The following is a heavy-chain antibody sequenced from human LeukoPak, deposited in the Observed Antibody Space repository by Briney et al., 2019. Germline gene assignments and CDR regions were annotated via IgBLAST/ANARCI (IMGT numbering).Heavy chain of an antibody. D-gene: IGHD3-22*01. Sequence: SGTLSLTCAVSGGSISSSNWWSWVRQPPGKGLEWIGEIYHSGSTNYNPSLKSRVTISVDKSKNRFSLKLSSVTAADTAVYYCARVGYYDSSGYYTEDYWGQGTLVTVSS. J-gene: IGHJ4*02. CDR3: ARVGYYDSSGYYTEDY. CDR1: GGSISSSNW. V-gene: IGHV4-4*02. CDR2: IYHSGST.